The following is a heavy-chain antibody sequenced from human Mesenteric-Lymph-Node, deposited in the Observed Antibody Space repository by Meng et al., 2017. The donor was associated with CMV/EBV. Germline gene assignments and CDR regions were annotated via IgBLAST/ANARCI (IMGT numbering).Heavy chain of an antibody. V-gene: IGHV3-74*01. CDR2: INSDGSST. D-gene: IGHD3-3*01. J-gene: IGHJ3*02. Sequence: GESLKISCAASGFTFSSYWMHWVRQAPGKGLVWVSRINSDGSSTSYADSVKGRFTISRGNAKNTLYLQMNSLRAEDTAVYYCARTQGDFWSGDAFDIWGQGTMVTVSS. CDR3: ARTQGDFWSGDAFDI. CDR1: GFTFSSYW.